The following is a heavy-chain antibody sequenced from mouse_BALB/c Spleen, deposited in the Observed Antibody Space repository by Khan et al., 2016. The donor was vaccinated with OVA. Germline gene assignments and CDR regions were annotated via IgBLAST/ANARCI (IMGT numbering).Heavy chain of an antibody. CDR1: GYTFTDYN. Sequence: EVQLQQSGPELVKPGASVKIPCKASGYTFTDYNMDWVKQSHGKSLEWIGDVNPNNGGTIYNQKFKGKATLTVDKSSSTAYMELRSLTSDDTAVYYCARGHYRYGGSWFAYWGQGTLVTVSA. CDR3: ARGHYRYGGSWFAY. CDR2: VNPNNGGT. D-gene: IGHD2-14*01. J-gene: IGHJ3*01. V-gene: IGHV1-18*01.